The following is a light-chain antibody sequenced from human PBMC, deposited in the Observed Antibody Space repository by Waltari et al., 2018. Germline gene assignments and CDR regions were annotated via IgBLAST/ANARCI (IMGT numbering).Light chain of an antibody. Sequence: EIVLTQSPGTLSLSHGERATLPCRASQSVSRYLAWYQQKPGQAPRLLIYDASTRATGIPDRFSGSGSGTDFSLTISRLEPEDFAVYYCQKYGRLPATFGQGTKVEIK. V-gene: IGKV3-20*01. CDR2: DAS. J-gene: IGKJ1*01. CDR3: QKYGRLPAT. CDR1: QSVSRY.